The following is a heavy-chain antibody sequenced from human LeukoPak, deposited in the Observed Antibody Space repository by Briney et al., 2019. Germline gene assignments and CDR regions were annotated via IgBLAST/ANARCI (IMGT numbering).Heavy chain of an antibody. V-gene: IGHV1-2*02. D-gene: IGHD6-6*01. J-gene: IGHJ4*02. CDR2: INPNSGGT. CDR3: ARVVAASGYYFDY. Sequence: SVKVSCKASGYTFTGYYMHWVRQAPGQGLEWMGWINPNSGGTNYAQKFQGRVTMTRDTSISTAYMELSRLRSDDTAVYYCARVVAASGYYFDYWGQGTLVTVSS. CDR1: GYTFTGYY.